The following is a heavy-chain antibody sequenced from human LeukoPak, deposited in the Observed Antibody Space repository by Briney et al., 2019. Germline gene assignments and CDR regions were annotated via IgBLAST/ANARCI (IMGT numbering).Heavy chain of an antibody. CDR2: IYSGATT. CDR3: ARVGDHFHWNLDL. D-gene: IGHD3-3*02. Sequence: PGGSLRLSCAASGFTVSTKYMNWVRQAPGKGLEWVSIIYSGATTYYADSVKGRFTISRDTSKNTLSLQVNSLRAEDTAVYFCARVGDHFHWNLDLWGRGTLVSVSS. CDR1: GFTVSTKY. J-gene: IGHJ2*01. V-gene: IGHV3-53*01.